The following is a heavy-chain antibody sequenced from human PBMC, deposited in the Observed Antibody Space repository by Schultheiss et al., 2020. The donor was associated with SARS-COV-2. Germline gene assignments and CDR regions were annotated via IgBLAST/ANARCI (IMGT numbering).Heavy chain of an antibody. V-gene: IGHV3-15*01. CDR1: GFTFSNAW. J-gene: IGHJ6*03. D-gene: IGHD2-21*01. CDR2: IKSKTDGGTT. Sequence: GGSLRLSCAASGFTFSNAWMSWVRQAPGKGLEWVGRIKSKTDGGTTDYAAPVKGRFTISRDDSKNTLYLQMNSLRAEDTAVYYCARHSPRRGHYYYYYYMDVWGKGTTVTVSS. CDR3: ARHSPRRGHYYYYYYMDV.